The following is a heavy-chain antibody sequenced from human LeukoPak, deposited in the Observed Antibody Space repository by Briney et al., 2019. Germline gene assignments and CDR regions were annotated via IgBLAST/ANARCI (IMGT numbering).Heavy chain of an antibody. V-gene: IGHV1-69*13. CDR2: IIPIFGTA. J-gene: IGHJ4*02. Sequence: SVKVSCKASGGTFSSHAISWVRQAPGQGLEWMGGIIPIFGTANYAQKFQGRVTITADESTSTAYMELSSLRSEDTAVYYCARWEVDYYDSSGYLLSYWGQGTLVTVSS. D-gene: IGHD3-22*01. CDR3: ARWEVDYYDSSGYLLSY. CDR1: GGTFSSHA.